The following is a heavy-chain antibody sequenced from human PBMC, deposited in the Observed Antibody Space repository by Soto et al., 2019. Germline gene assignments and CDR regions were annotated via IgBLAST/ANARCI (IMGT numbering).Heavy chain of an antibody. D-gene: IGHD5-12*01. CDR1: GFSLNKARKG. J-gene: IGHJ4*02. CDR3: ARIRDSGYELRSDY. V-gene: IGHV2-26*01. Sequence: TQRVRQACTAPGFSLNKARKGVSWIRQPPGKALEWLAHIFSNDEKSYSTSLKSRLTISKDTSKSQVVLTMTNMDPVDTATYYCARIRDSGYELRSDYWGQGTLVTVSS. CDR2: IFSNDEK.